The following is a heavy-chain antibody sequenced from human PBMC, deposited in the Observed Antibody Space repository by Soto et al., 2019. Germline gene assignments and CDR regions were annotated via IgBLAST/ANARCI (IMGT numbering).Heavy chain of an antibody. V-gene: IGHV5-51*01. CDR1: GYSFISFW. CDR3: ARPTYMLDNAFEI. D-gene: IGHD2-2*03. Sequence: GESLKISCKGSGYSFISFWIGWVRQMPGKGLEWMGIIYPGDSDTRYSPSFQGQVTMSVDKSITTAYLQWSSLKASDTAMYYCARPTYMLDNAFEIWGQGTMVTVSS. J-gene: IGHJ3*02. CDR2: IYPGDSDT.